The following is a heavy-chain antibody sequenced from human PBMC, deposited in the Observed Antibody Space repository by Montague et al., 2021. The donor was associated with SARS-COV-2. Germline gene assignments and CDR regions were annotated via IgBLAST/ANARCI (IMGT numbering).Heavy chain of an antibody. CDR1: GFTFSDYY. D-gene: IGHD5-18*01. Sequence: SLSLSCAASGFTFSDYYMSWIRQAPGKGLEWVSYITSSSYTNYADSVKGRFTISRDNAKNSLYLQMNSLRAEDTAVYYCARRRGAWIELWSFDYWGQGTLVTVSS. CDR3: ARRRGAWIELWSFDY. CDR2: ITSSSYT. J-gene: IGHJ4*02. V-gene: IGHV3-11*06.